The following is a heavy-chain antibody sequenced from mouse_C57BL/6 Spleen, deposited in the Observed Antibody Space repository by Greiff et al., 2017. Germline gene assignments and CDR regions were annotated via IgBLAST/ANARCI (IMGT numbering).Heavy chain of an antibody. CDR2: ISDGGSYT. Sequence: EVQRVESGGGLVKPGGSLKLSCAASGFTFSSYAMSWVRQTPEKRLEWVATISDGGSYTYYPDNVKGRFTISRDNAKNNLYLQMSHLKSEDTAMYYCTSYDGYYVDYAMDDWGQGTSVTVSS. V-gene: IGHV5-4*01. J-gene: IGHJ4*01. D-gene: IGHD2-3*01. CDR1: GFTFSSYA. CDR3: TSYDGYYVDYAMDD.